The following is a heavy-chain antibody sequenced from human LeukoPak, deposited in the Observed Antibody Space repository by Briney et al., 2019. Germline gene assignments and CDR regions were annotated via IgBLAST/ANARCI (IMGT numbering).Heavy chain of an antibody. J-gene: IGHJ5*02. V-gene: IGHV4-39*07. CDR1: GGSISSSSYY. Sequence: SSETLSLTCTVSGGSISSSSYYWGWIRQPPGKGLEWIGSIYYSGSTYYNPSLKSRVTLSVDTSKHQFSLKLTSVTAADTAVYYCARGFRYCSGGSCYLNWFDPWGQGTLVTVSS. D-gene: IGHD2-15*01. CDR2: IYYSGST. CDR3: ARGFRYCSGGSCYLNWFDP.